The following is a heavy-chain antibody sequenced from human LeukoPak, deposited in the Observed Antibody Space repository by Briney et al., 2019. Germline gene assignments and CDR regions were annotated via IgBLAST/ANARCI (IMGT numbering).Heavy chain of an antibody. V-gene: IGHV3-23*01. CDR3: ANAQGAGYYYYYYMDV. CDR1: GFTFSSYA. J-gene: IGHJ6*03. D-gene: IGHD3-16*01. CDR2: ISGSGGST. Sequence: GGSLRLSCAASGFTFSSYAMSWVRKAPGKGLEWVSAISGSGGSTYYADSVKGRFTISRDNSKNTLYLQMNSLRAEDTAVYYCANAQGAGYYYYYYMDVWGKGTTVTVSS.